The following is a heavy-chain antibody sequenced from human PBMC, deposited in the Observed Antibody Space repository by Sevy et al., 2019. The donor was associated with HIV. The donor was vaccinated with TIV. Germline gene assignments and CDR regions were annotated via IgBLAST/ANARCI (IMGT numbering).Heavy chain of an antibody. V-gene: IGHV3-23*01. J-gene: IGHJ4*02. D-gene: IGHD2-2*01. Sequence: GGSLRLSCAASGFTFSSYAMSWVRQPPGKGLEWVATFSFGCGKINYADSVKGRFTISRDNSKNTLFLQMNRLRAEDTAVYCCAREGCSRPHDYWGQGTLVTVSS. CDR2: FSFGCGKI. CDR3: AREGCSRPHDY. CDR1: GFTFSSYA.